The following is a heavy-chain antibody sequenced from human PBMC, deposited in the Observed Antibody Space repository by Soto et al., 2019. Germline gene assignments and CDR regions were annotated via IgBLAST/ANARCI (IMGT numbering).Heavy chain of an antibody. CDR2: MYYSGST. CDR1: GGSISSYY. V-gene: IGHV4-59*01. Sequence: SETLSLTYTVSGGSISSYYWSWIRQSPGKGLEWIGYMYYSGSTNYNPSLKSRVTISIDTSRNQFSLKLSSVTAADTAVYYCARGTFGVVKDWGQGTLVTVSS. J-gene: IGHJ4*02. CDR3: ARGTFGVVKD. D-gene: IGHD3-3*01.